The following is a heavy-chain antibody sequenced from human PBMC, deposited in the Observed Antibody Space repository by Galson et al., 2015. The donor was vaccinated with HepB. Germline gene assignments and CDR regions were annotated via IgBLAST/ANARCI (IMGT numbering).Heavy chain of an antibody. Sequence: SVKVSCKASGGTFSSYAISWVRQAPGQGLEWMGGIIPIFGTANYAQKFQGRVTITADESTSTAYMELSSLRSEDTAVYYCASWDLVEREWYFDYWGQGTLVTVSS. V-gene: IGHV1-69*13. D-gene: IGHD1-26*01. J-gene: IGHJ4*02. CDR2: IIPIFGTA. CDR3: ASWDLVEREWYFDY. CDR1: GGTFSSYA.